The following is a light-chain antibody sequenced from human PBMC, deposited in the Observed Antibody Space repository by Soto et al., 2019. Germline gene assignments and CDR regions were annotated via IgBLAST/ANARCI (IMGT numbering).Light chain of an antibody. CDR2: EIS. CDR1: SSDVGGDKY. J-gene: IGLJ2*01. V-gene: IGLV2-14*01. CDR3: SSYTASSTVV. Sequence: QSALTQPASVSGSPGQSITISCTRSSSDVGGDKYVSWYQQHPGKAPKLVTYEISNRPSGVSNRFFGSKSGDTASLTISGLQPEDEADYYCSSYTASSTVVFGGGTKVTVL.